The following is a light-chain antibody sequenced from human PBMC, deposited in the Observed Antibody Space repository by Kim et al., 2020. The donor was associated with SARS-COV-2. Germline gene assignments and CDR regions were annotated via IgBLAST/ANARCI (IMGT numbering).Light chain of an antibody. J-gene: IGLJ3*02. CDR3: CSYAGSATWV. CDR2: EVI. CDR1: SSDVGTYNL. V-gene: IGLV2-23*02. Sequence: QSALTQPASVSGSPGQSITISCTGTSSDVGTYNLVSWYQQYPGKAPELMIYEVIKRPSGVSNRFSGSKSGNTASLTISGLQAEDEADYYCCSYAGSATWVFGGGTQLTVL.